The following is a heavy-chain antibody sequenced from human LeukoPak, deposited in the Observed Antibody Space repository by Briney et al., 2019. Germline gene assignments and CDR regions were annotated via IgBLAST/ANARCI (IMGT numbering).Heavy chain of an antibody. Sequence: PAGSLRLSCAASGFTFSSYAMSWLRQAPGKGLEWVSAVSSSGGSTYYADSVKGRFTISRDNSKNTLYLQMNSLRAEDTAVYYCANTFSYGFWSGYQPFDYWGQGTLVTVSS. D-gene: IGHD3-3*01. CDR3: ANTFSYGFWSGYQPFDY. V-gene: IGHV3-23*01. CDR1: GFTFSSYA. CDR2: VSSSGGST. J-gene: IGHJ4*02.